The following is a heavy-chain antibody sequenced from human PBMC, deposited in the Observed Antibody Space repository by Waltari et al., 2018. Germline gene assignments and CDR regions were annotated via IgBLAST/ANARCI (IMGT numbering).Heavy chain of an antibody. CDR3: ARGYCSGDSCSVYFDY. Sequence: QVQLQQWGAGLLKPSETLSLTCAVYGGSFSGYYWSWIRRPPGKGLEWIGEINHSGSTNYNPSLKSRVTISVDTSKNQFSLKVNSVTAADTAVYYCARGYCSGDSCSVYFDYWGQGTLVIVSS. J-gene: IGHJ4*02. V-gene: IGHV4-34*02. CDR2: INHSGST. D-gene: IGHD2-15*01. CDR1: GGSFSGYY.